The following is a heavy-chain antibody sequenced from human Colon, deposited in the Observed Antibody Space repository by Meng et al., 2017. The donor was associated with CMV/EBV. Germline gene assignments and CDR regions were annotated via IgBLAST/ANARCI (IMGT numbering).Heavy chain of an antibody. D-gene: IGHD7-27*01. Sequence: SFSTSASSFISLDLNWVRQATGQGLEWIGWMTPKNGNTDSSQKFQGRLTMTWDASISTAYMELSSLRFEDTAVYYCARGVDAGVDFWGQGTLVTVSS. J-gene: IGHJ4*02. CDR1: ASSFISLD. V-gene: IGHV1-8*01. CDR3: ARGVDAGVDF. CDR2: MTPKNGNT.